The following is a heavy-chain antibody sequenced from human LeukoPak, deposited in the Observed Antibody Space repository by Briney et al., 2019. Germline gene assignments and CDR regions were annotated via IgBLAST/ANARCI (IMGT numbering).Heavy chain of an antibody. Sequence: GGSLRLSCAASGFTFSSYAMSWVRQAPGKGLGWVSALTGSGGSTYYADSVKGRFTISRDNSKNTLYLQMDSLRAEDTAVYYCAKTYSGNYYSYFDYWGQGTLVTVSS. CDR3: AKTYSGNYYSYFDY. J-gene: IGHJ4*02. CDR1: GFTFSSYA. V-gene: IGHV3-23*01. D-gene: IGHD1-26*01. CDR2: LTGSGGST.